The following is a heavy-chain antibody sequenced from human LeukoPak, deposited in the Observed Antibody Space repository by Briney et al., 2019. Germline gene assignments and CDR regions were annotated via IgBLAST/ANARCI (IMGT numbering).Heavy chain of an antibody. V-gene: IGHV3-23*01. Sequence: GGSLCLSCAASGCTFSSYAMSWVRKAPGAGLEWVSLIRSNVDGTYYADSVKGRFTISRDDSKNTLYLQMNSLRAEDTAVYYCAKAYSNAYPYYFDSWGQRTLVTVSS. CDR3: AKAYSNAYPYYFDS. CDR2: IRSNVDGT. D-gene: IGHD3-16*01. CDR1: GCTFSSYA. J-gene: IGHJ4*02.